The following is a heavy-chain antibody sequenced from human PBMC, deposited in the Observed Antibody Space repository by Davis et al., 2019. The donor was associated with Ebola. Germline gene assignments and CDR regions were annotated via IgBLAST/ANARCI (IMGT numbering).Heavy chain of an antibody. V-gene: IGHV3-48*02. CDR3: ARDYLFAFDS. Sequence: GESLKISCVTSGFTFTSYSFNWVRQSPGRGLEWVAHINTRGDARVYADSVKGRFAISRDDATSSIYLQMDPLKHEDAAVYFCARDYLFAFDSWGQGTPVTVSS. J-gene: IGHJ4*02. CDR2: INTRGDAR. CDR1: GFTFTSYS.